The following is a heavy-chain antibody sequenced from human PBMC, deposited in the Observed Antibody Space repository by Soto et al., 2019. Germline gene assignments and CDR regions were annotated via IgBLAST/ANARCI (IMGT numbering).Heavy chain of an antibody. CDR1: GGSISSSNW. V-gene: IGHV4-4*02. CDR3: ARGGLGCSSTSCYAGYYYYGLDV. D-gene: IGHD2-2*01. Sequence: SETLSLTCAVSGGSISSSNWWSWVRQPPGKGLEWIGEIYHSGSTNYNPSLKSRVTISVDKSKNQFSLKLSSVTAADTAVYYCARGGLGCSSTSCYAGYYYYGLDVWGQGTTVTVSS. J-gene: IGHJ6*01. CDR2: IYHSGST.